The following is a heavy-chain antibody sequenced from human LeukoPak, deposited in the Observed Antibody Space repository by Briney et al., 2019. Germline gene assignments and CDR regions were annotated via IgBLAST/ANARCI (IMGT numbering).Heavy chain of an antibody. CDR1: GFTFSKFA. D-gene: IGHD1-1*01. Sequence: GGSLRLSCAASGFTFSKFAMHWVRQAPGKGLEWVAVVSYDGSYKYYADSVKGRFTISRDNSKNTLYLQMNSLRAEDTAVYYCARAPGYGAAYYFDYWGQGTLVTVSS. CDR3: ARAPGYGAAYYFDY. V-gene: IGHV3-30*04. CDR2: VSYDGSYK. J-gene: IGHJ4*02.